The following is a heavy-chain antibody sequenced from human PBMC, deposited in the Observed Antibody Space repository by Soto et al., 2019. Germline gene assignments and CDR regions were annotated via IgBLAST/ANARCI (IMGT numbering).Heavy chain of an antibody. CDR2: ISAHNGNT. Sequence: QVHLVQSGAEVKKPGASVKVSCKGSGYAVTTYGITWVRPAPGQGLEWMGWISAHNGNTNYAQKLQGRVTVTRDTSTSTAYMELRSLRSDDTAVYYCARGRYGDYWGQGALVTVSS. D-gene: IGHD1-1*01. CDR3: ARGRYGDY. J-gene: IGHJ4*02. V-gene: IGHV1-18*01. CDR1: GYAVTTYG.